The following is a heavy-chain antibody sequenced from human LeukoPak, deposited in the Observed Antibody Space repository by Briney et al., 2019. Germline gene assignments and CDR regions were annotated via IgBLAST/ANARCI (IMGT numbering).Heavy chain of an antibody. CDR3: ARVNPHSSFDY. D-gene: IGHD6-13*01. J-gene: IGHJ4*02. CDR1: GYNFRSYG. Sequence: ASVKVSCTASGYNFRSYGITWVRHAPGQGLEWMGWISAYNGNTNYAQKLQGRVTMTTDTSTSTAYMELRSLRSDDTAVYYCARVNPHSSFDYWGQGTLVTVSS. CDR2: ISAYNGNT. V-gene: IGHV1-18*01.